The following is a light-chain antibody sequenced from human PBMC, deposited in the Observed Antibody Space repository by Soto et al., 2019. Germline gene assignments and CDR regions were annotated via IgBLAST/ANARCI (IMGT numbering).Light chain of an antibody. Sequence: EIVMTQSSATLSVSPGERATLSCRASQSVSSNLAWYQQKPGQAPRLLIYGAYTRAAGVPARFSGSGSGTGFTLTITSLQSEDIALYYCQQYNIWPPITFGQGTRLEI. CDR2: GAY. CDR3: QQYNIWPPIT. V-gene: IGKV3-15*01. CDR1: QSVSSN. J-gene: IGKJ5*01.